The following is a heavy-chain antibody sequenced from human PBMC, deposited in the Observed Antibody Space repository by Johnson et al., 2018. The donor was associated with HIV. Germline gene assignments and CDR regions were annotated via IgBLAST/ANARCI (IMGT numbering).Heavy chain of an antibody. D-gene: IGHD4-23*01. CDR2: ISGSGGST. CDR3: AKSPGKDHGGNSGAFDI. CDR1: GFTFSSYG. J-gene: IGHJ3*02. Sequence: VQLVESGGGVVQRGGSLRVYCAASGFTFSSYGLSWVRQAPGKGLEWVSAISGSGGSTFYADTMTGRFTISRDHSKRTLYLQMNSLRVEDTAVYYCAKSPGKDHGGNSGAFDIWGQGTMVTVSS. V-gene: IGHV3-23*04.